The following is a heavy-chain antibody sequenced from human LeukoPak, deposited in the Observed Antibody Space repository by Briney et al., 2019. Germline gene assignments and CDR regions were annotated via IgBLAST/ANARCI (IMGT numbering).Heavy chain of an antibody. CDR1: GGSISSYY. CDR3: ARSWGSSGYYLDY. D-gene: IGHD3-22*01. V-gene: IGHV4-4*09. J-gene: IGHJ4*02. CDR2: IYTSGST. Sequence: SETLSLTCTVSGGSISSYYWSWIRQPPGKGLEWIGYIYTSGSTNYNPSLKSRVTISVDTSKNQFSLKLSSVTAADTDVYYCARSWGSSGYYLDYWGQGTLVTVSS.